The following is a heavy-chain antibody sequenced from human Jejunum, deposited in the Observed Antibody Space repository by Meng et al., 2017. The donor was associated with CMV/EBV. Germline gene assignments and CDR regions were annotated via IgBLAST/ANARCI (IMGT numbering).Heavy chain of an antibody. V-gene: IGHV3-21*01. CDR3: AKVTTGNYYYYGMDV. CDR1: GFTFSTYS. D-gene: IGHD4-11*01. J-gene: IGHJ6*02. Sequence: GFTFSTYSMNWVRKAPGKGLEWVSSISSSSSYIYYADSVKGRFTISKDNAKNSLYLQMNSLRAEDTAVYYCAKVTTGNYYYYGMDVWGQGTTVTVSS. CDR2: ISSSSSYI.